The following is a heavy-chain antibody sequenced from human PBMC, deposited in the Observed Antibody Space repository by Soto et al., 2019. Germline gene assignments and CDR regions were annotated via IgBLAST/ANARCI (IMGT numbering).Heavy chain of an antibody. CDR1: GGSISSGNYH. Sequence: SETLSLTCTVAGGSISSGNYHWTWIRQFPGKGLEWIGAIYYSASTYYNPSHVSRLTISVDTSKNKFSLKLTSVTAADTAVYYCARDSRTPSGGMDVWGQGTTVALSS. V-gene: IGHV4-30-4*01. J-gene: IGHJ6*02. CDR2: IYYSAST. CDR3: ARDSRTPSGGMDV.